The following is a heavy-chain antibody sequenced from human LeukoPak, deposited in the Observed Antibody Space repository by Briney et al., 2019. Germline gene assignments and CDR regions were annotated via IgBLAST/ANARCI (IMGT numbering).Heavy chain of an antibody. CDR2: INSNSGAT. Sequence: ASVKVSCKASGYTFTDYYMHWVRQAPGQGPEWMGWINSNSGATNYAQKFQGRVTITRDTSISTVYMELSSLRSDDTAVYYCARGRDRGASTPFDYWGQGTLVTVSS. D-gene: IGHD1-26*01. CDR1: GYTFTDYY. J-gene: IGHJ4*02. CDR3: ARGRDRGASTPFDY. V-gene: IGHV1-2*02.